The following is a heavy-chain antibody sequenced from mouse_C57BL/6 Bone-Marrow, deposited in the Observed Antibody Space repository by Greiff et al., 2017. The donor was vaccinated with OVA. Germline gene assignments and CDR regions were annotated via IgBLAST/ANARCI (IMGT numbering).Heavy chain of an antibody. CDR1: GYTFTDYN. D-gene: IGHD1-1*01. J-gene: IGHJ2*01. Sequence: VQLQQSGPELVKPGASVKMSCKASGYTFTDYNMHWVKQSHGKSLEWIGYINPNNGGTSYNQKFKGKATLTVNKSSSTAYMELRSLTSEDSAVYYCARLYYDSSYSYDYWGQGTTLTVSS. V-gene: IGHV1-22*01. CDR3: ARLYYDSSYSYDY. CDR2: INPNNGGT.